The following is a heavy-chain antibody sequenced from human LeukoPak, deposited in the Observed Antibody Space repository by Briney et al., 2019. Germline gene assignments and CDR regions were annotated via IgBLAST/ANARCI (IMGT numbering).Heavy chain of an antibody. V-gene: IGHV1-2*02. CDR3: AKGPPEYCSGGSCHSGRNWIDP. CDR2: INPNSGGA. Sequence: ASVKVSCKASGYTFSDYYIHWVRQAPGQGLEWMGWINPNSGGADYAQKFQGRVTMTRDTSISTAYMALSRLRSDDTAVYYCAKGPPEYCSGGSCHSGRNWIDPWGQGTLVTVSS. CDR1: GYTFSDYY. D-gene: IGHD2-15*01. J-gene: IGHJ5*02.